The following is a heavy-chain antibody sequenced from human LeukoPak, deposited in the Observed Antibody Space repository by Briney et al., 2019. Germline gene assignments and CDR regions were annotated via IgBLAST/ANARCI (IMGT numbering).Heavy chain of an antibody. CDR3: ARQLYGSDY. CDR2: VNHSGYT. J-gene: IGHJ4*02. V-gene: IGHV4-34*01. CDR1: GISFSTYY. D-gene: IGHD4-17*01. Sequence: PSETLSLTCDVSGISFSTYYWSWIRQSPEKGLEWIGEVNHSGYTNYNPSLKGRATISVDTSKNQFSLRLNSVTAADTAVYYCARQLYGSDYWGQGTLVTVSS.